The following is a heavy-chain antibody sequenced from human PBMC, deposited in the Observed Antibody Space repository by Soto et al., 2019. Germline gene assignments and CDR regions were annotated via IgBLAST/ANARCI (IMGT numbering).Heavy chain of an antibody. CDR3: ARGTTLALFDYGMDV. J-gene: IGHJ6*02. Sequence: PGGSLRLSCAASGFTFTSYAMHWVRQAPGKGLEWVAVISNDGSNYYYADSVRGRFTISRDNTKNTLFLQMSSLRGEDSGVYYCARGTTLALFDYGMDVWGQGTTVTVSS. V-gene: IGHV3-30-3*01. D-gene: IGHD1-7*01. CDR1: GFTFTSYA. CDR2: ISNDGSNY.